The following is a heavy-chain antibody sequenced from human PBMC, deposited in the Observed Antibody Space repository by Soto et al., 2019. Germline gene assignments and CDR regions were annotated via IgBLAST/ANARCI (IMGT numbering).Heavy chain of an antibody. CDR3: ARAAYCGGECYDYFDY. D-gene: IGHD2-21*01. CDR2: IYYSGST. V-gene: IGHV4-59*01. J-gene: IGHJ4*02. CDR1: GGSISSYY. Sequence: SETLSLTCTVSGGSISSYYWSWIRQPPGKGLEWIGYIYYSGSTNYNPSLKSRVTISVDTSKNQFSLKLSSVTAADTAVYYCARAAYCGGECYDYFDYWGQGTLVTVSS.